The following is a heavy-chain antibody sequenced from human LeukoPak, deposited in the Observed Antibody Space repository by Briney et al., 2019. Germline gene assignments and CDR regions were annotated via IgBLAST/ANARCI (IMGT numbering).Heavy chain of an antibody. CDR3: ARARQGYSYGLDY. CDR2: IYYSGST. CDR1: GGSISSYY. J-gene: IGHJ4*02. V-gene: IGHV4-59*01. Sequence: SETLSLTCTVSGGSISSYYWSWIRQPPGKGLEWIGYIYYSGSTNYNPSLKSRVIISVDTSKNQFSLKLSSVTAADTAVYYCARARQGYSYGLDYWGQGTLVTVSS. D-gene: IGHD5-18*01.